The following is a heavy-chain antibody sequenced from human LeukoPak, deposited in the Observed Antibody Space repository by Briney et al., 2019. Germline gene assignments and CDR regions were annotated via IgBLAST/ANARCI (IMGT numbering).Heavy chain of an antibody. CDR1: GFTVSSNY. CDR2: IYSGGST. D-gene: IGHD4-17*01. J-gene: IGHJ6*02. Sequence: PGGSLRLSCAASGFTVSSNYMSWVRQAPGKGLEWVSVIYSGGSTYYADSVKGRFTISRDNSKNTLYLQMNSLRAEDTAVYYCAKVSSYTVTTYYYYYYGMDVWGQGTTVTVSS. V-gene: IGHV3-66*02. CDR3: AKVSSYTVTTYYYYYYGMDV.